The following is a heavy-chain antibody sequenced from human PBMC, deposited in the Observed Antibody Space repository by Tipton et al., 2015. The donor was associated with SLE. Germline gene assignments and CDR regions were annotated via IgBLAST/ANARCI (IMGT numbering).Heavy chain of an antibody. V-gene: IGHV3-53*05. CDR3: ASGWELSFDY. J-gene: IGHJ4*02. CDR2: IYSGGST. CDR1: GFTVSSNY. Sequence: SLRLSCAASGFTVSSNYMSWIRQAPGKGLEWVSVIYSGGSTYYADSVRGRFTISRDNSKNTLYLQMNSLRAEDTAVYYCASGWELSFDYWGQGTLVTVSS. D-gene: IGHD1-26*01.